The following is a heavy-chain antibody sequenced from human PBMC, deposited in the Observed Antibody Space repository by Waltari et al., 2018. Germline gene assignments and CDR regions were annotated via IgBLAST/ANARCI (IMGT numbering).Heavy chain of an antibody. J-gene: IGHJ5*02. V-gene: IGHV4-34*01. D-gene: IGHD3-3*01. CDR3: ARGLWGGYWFDP. CDR2: INPSGST. Sequence: QVQLQQWGAGLLKPSETLSLTCAVYGGSFSGYYWSWIRQPPGKGLEWIGEINPSGSTNYNPALKSRVTISVDTSKSQFSLKRSAVTAADTAVYYCARGLWGGYWFDPWGQGTLVTVSS. CDR1: GGSFSGYY.